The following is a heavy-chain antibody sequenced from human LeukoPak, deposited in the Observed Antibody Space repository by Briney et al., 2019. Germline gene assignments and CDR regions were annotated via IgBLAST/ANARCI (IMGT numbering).Heavy chain of an antibody. V-gene: IGHV3-53*01. CDR1: GFTISSNY. Sequence: GGSLRLSRAASGFTISSNYMNWVRQAPGKGLEWVSVIYGGGNIYYADSVKGRFTISRDNSKNTLYLQMNSLRAEDTAVYYCARGAGYNYPYYFDYWGQGTLVTVSS. CDR2: IYGGGNI. D-gene: IGHD5-24*01. J-gene: IGHJ4*02. CDR3: ARGAGYNYPYYFDY.